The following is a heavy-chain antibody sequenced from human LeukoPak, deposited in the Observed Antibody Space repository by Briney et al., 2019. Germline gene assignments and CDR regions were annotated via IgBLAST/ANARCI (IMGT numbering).Heavy chain of an antibody. CDR2: IYYSGST. CDR1: GGSISSSSYY. D-gene: IGHD6-13*01. J-gene: IGHJ4*02. CDR3: ARDQGLFFSEQQQFPYYFDY. Sequence: SETLSLTCTVSGGSISSSSYYWGWIRQPPGKRLEWIGSIYYSGSTYYNPSLKSRVTISVDTSKNQFSLKLSSVTAADTAVYYCARDQGLFFSEQQQFPYYFDYWGQGXLVTVSS. V-gene: IGHV4-39*07.